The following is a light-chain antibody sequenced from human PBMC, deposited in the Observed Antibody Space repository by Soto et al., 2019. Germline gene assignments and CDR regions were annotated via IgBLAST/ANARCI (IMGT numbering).Light chain of an antibody. Sequence: ALTQPASVSGSPGQSIIISCTGTSSDVGSYFVSWYQQHPGKAPKLMIYEVSKRPSGVSNRFSGSKSGNTASLTISGLQPEDEADYYCCSYAGNSGVFGGGTKLTVL. CDR1: SSDVGSYF. CDR3: CSYAGNSGV. CDR2: EVS. J-gene: IGLJ3*02. V-gene: IGLV2-23*02.